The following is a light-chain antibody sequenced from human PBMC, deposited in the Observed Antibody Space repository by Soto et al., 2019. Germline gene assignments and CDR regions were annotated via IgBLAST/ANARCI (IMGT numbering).Light chain of an antibody. CDR3: QQGSATPIT. CDR2: SAF. V-gene: IGKV1-39*01. CDR1: QNIGSF. J-gene: IGKJ5*01. Sequence: DIQTTQSPSSLSASIGDRVTISCRASQNIGSFLNWYQQKPGEAPRLLVYSAFRIQSGVPSRFNVSGSGTDFTLSISSLQPEDFSTYYCQQGSATPITFGLGTRLDTK.